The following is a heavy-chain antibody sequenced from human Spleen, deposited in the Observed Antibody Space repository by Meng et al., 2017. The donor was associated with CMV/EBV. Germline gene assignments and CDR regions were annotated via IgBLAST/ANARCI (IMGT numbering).Heavy chain of an antibody. CDR3: ARADYREDYYYGMDV. D-gene: IGHD3-10*01. CDR2: ISSRSSYI. CDR1: GFTFSSYT. V-gene: IGHV3-21*01. Sequence: GESLKISCAASGFTFSSYTMNWVRQAPGKGLEWVSCISSRSSYIDYADSVKGRFTISRDNAKNSLYLQMNSLRAEDTAVYYCARADYREDYYYGMDVWGQGTTVTVYS. J-gene: IGHJ6*02.